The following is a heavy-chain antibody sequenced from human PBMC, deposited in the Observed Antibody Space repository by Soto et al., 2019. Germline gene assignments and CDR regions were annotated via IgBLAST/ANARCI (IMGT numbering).Heavy chain of an antibody. CDR3: TTVNIYKYDSSGHYY. D-gene: IGHD3-22*01. Sequence: ASVKVSFKASGYTFTSYGISWVRQAPGQGLEWMGWISAYNGNTNYAQKLQGRVTMTTDTSTSTAYMELRSLRSDDTAVYYCTTVNIYKYDSSGHYYWGQGTLVTVSS. J-gene: IGHJ4*02. CDR2: ISAYNGNT. CDR1: GYTFTSYG. V-gene: IGHV1-18*01.